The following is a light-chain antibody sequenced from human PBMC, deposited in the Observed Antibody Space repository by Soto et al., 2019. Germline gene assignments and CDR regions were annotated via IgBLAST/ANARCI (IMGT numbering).Light chain of an antibody. CDR1: QSISRY. CDR2: AAS. V-gene: IGKV1-39*01. CDR3: QQSFGVSQFT. J-gene: IGKJ4*01. Sequence: DIEMTQSPSSLSASVGDRVTIACRASQSISRYLNWYQQKPGKAPEILIYAASSLQSGVPSRFSGSGSGTDFTLTISSLQPEDFATYCCQQSFGVSQFTFGGGTKVEIK.